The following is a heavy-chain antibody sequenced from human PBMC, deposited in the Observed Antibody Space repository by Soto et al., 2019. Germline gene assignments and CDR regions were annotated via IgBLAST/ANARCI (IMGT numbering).Heavy chain of an antibody. CDR2: ISYDGSNK. J-gene: IGHJ6*02. V-gene: IGHV3-30*19. D-gene: IGHD6-6*01. CDR3: ARDGDLNSSWYYGMDV. Sequence: VQLVESGGGLVKPGGSLRLSCAASGFTFSTYSMSWVRQAPGKGLEWVAVISYDGSNKYYADSVKGRFTISRDNSKNTLYLQMNSLRAEDTAVYYCARDGDLNSSWYYGMDVWGQGTTVTVSS. CDR1: GFTFSTYS.